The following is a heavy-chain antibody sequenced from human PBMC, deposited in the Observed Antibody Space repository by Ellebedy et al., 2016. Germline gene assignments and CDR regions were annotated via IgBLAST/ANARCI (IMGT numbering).Heavy chain of an antibody. CDR2: ISSSGSYI. D-gene: IGHD5-18*01. Sequence: GGSLRLXXAASGFTFSSYSMNWVRQAPGKGLEWVSSISSSGSYIYYADSVKGRFTISRDNAKNSLYLQMNSLRAEDTAVYYCASAFTAMVTRGFNDYWGQGTLVTVSS. CDR3: ASAFTAMVTRGFNDY. V-gene: IGHV3-21*01. CDR1: GFTFSSYS. J-gene: IGHJ4*02.